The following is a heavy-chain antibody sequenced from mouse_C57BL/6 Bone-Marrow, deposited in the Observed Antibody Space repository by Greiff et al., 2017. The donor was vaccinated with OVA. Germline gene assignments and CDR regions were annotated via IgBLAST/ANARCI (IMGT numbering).Heavy chain of an antibody. CDR3: AKLGRDFDV. D-gene: IGHD4-1*01. CDR2: ISNGGGST. Sequence: EVMLVESGGGLVQPGGSLKLSCAASGFTFSDYYMYWVRQTPEQGLEWVAYISNGGGSTYYPDTVKGRVTISRDNSKNTLYLQMSRLKSEDTAMYYCAKLGRDFDVWGTGTTVTVSS. J-gene: IGHJ1*03. V-gene: IGHV5-12*01. CDR1: GFTFSDYY.